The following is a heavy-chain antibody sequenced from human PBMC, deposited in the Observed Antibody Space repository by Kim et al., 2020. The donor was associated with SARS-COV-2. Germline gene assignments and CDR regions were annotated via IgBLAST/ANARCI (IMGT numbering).Heavy chain of an antibody. V-gene: IGHV4-59*01. Sequence: SETLSLTCTVSGGSISSYYWSWIRQPPGKGLEWIGYIYYSGSTNYNPSLKSRVTISVDTSKNQFSLKLSSVTAADTAVYYCARALLGYCSGGSCSVEKFDYWGQGTLVTVSS. CDR2: IYYSGST. J-gene: IGHJ4*02. CDR1: GGSISSYY. CDR3: ARALLGYCSGGSCSVEKFDY. D-gene: IGHD2-15*01.